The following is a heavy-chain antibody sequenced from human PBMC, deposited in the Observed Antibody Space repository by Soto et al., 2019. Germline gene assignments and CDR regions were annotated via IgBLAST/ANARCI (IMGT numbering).Heavy chain of an antibody. Sequence: QVQLVQSGAEVKKPGASVKVSCKASGYTFTSYDINWVRQATGQGLEWMGWMNPNSGNTGYAQKFQGRVTMTRNTSISTAYMELSSLRSEDTAVYYCARGQRFTIFGVVIYYFDYWGQGTLVTVSS. D-gene: IGHD3-3*01. V-gene: IGHV1-8*01. CDR2: MNPNSGNT. CDR3: ARGQRFTIFGVVIYYFDY. J-gene: IGHJ4*02. CDR1: GYTFTSYD.